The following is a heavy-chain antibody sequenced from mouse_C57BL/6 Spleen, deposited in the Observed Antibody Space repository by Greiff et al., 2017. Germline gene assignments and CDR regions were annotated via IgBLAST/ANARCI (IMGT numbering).Heavy chain of an antibody. J-gene: IGHJ2*01. Sequence: EVQGVESGGGLVKPGGSLKLSCAASGFTFSDYGMHWVRQAPETGLEWVAYISSGSSTIYYADTVKGRFTISRDNAKNTLFLPMTSLRSEDTAMYYCARNLDYFDYWGQGTTLTVSS. CDR1: GFTFSDYG. V-gene: IGHV5-17*01. CDR3: ARNLDYFDY. CDR2: ISSGSSTI.